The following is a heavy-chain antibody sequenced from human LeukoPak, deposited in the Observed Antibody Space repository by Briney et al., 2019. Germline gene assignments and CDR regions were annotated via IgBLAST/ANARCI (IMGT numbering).Heavy chain of an antibody. D-gene: IGHD3-3*01. CDR1: GGSISSYY. Sequence: TSETLSLTCTVSGGSISSYYWSWIRQPPGKGLEWIGYIYYSGSTNYNPSLKSRVTISVDTSKNQFSLKLSSVTAADTAVYYCARQIYDFWSGYPRDAFDIWGQGTMVTVSS. CDR3: ARQIYDFWSGYPRDAFDI. CDR2: IYYSGST. J-gene: IGHJ3*02. V-gene: IGHV4-59*08.